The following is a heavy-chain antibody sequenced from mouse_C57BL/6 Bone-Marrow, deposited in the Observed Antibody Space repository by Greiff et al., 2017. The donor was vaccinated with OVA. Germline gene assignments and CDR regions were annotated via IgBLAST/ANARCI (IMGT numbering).Heavy chain of an antibody. CDR3: ARDIGDDYDGGY. D-gene: IGHD2-4*01. V-gene: IGHV5-4*01. Sequence: EVKLLESGGGLVKPGGSLKLSCAASGFTFSSYAMSWVRQTPEKRLEWVATISDGGSYTYYPDNVKGRFTISRDNAKNNLYLQMSHLKSEDTAMYYCARDIGDDYDGGYWGQGTTLTVSS. J-gene: IGHJ2*01. CDR2: ISDGGSYT. CDR1: GFTFSSYA.